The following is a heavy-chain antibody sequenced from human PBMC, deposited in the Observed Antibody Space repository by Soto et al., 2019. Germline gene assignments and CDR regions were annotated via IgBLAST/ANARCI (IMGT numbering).Heavy chain of an antibody. J-gene: IGHJ5*02. CDR3: ARATAAAGRFRYNWFDP. CDR1: GYTFTSYD. D-gene: IGHD6-13*01. CDR2: MNPNSGNT. Sequence: GASVKVSCKASGYTFTSYDINWVRQATGQGLEWMGWMNPNSGNTGYAQKFQGRVTMTRNTSISTAYMELSSLRSEDTAVYYCARATAAAGRFRYNWFDPWGQGTLVTVSS. V-gene: IGHV1-8*01.